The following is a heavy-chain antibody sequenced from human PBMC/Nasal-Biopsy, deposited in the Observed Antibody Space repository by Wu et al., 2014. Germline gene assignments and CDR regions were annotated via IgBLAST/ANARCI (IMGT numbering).Heavy chain of an antibody. Sequence: TLSLTCTVSGGSIINYYWGWIRQPPGKGLEWVGYIYYTGSSNSNPSLKSRVTISVDTSKNQISLSLSSVTAADTAMYYCARDNPRPRDGSAAYPYYFDYWGQEPWSPSPQ. CDR1: GGSIINYY. CDR2: IYYTGSS. V-gene: IGHV4-4*08. J-gene: IGHJ4*01. CDR3: ARDNPRPRDGSAAYPYYFDY. D-gene: IGHD3-10*01.